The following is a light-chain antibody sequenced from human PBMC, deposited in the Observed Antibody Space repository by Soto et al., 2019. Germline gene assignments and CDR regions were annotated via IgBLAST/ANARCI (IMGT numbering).Light chain of an antibody. CDR3: QQYGSSPYT. V-gene: IGKV3-20*01. J-gene: IGKJ2*01. Sequence: PGERATLSCRASQRVSSSYLAWYQQKPGQAPRLLIYGASSRATGIPDTFRGSGSGTDFTLTISRLEPGDSAVYYCQQYGSSPYTFGQGTKLEIK. CDR1: QRVSSSY. CDR2: GAS.